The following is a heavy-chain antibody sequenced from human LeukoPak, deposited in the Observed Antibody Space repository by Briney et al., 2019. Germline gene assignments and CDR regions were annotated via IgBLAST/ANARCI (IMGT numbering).Heavy chain of an antibody. CDR2: IYYSGST. J-gene: IGHJ4*02. CDR1: GDSISTGGYY. V-gene: IGHV4-31*03. CDR3: ARIKKAEGFLIDS. Sequence: SETLSLTCSVSGDSISTGGYYWTWIRQRPGKGLEWIGYIYYSGSTYLSPSLKSRLTISVDTSRGQLSLKLSSVSAADTAVYFCARIKKAEGFLIDSWGQGSLAIVSS.